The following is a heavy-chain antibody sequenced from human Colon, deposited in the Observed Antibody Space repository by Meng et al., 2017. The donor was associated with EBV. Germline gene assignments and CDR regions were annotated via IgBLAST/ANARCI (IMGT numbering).Heavy chain of an antibody. CDR3: ARHTFSGNPGGIDS. D-gene: IGHD4-23*01. J-gene: IGHJ4*02. CDR2: QCHADDT. V-gene: IGHV4-39*01. CDR1: GGPISRTGTC. Sequence: LRESRLGLLKPSETLSPTCTVSGGPISRTGTCGGWIRQPPGKGLEWIGSQCHADDTYYNPSLMGRVTISVDTSKNQVSLKLTSVTAADTSIYYCARHTFSGNPGGIDSWGQGILVTVSS.